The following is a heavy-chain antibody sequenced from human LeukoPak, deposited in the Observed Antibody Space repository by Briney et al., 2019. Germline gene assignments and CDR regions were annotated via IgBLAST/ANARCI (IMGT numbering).Heavy chain of an antibody. J-gene: IGHJ4*02. D-gene: IGHD5-18*01. CDR1: GGSISSGDYY. V-gene: IGHV4-30-4*01. Sequence: SETLSLTCTVSGGSISSGDYYWSWIRQPPGKGVEWIGYIYYSGSTSYNPSLKSRVTISVDTSKNQFSLKLSSVTAADTAVYYCARVRSYGYYFDYWGQGTLVTVSS. CDR3: ARVRSYGYYFDY. CDR2: IYYSGST.